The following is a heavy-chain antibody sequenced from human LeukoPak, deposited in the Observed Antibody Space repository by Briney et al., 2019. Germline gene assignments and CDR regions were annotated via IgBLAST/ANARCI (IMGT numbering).Heavy chain of an antibody. D-gene: IGHD3-22*01. J-gene: IGHJ4*02. V-gene: IGHV3-53*01. CDR3: AGGIGGFYDSSGYYNY. CDR1: GFTVSSNY. CDR2: IYSGVTT. Sequence: PGGSLRLSCAASGFTVSSNYMSWVRQAPGKGREWVSIIYSGVTTYYAESVKGRFTISRDNSKNTLFLQMNSLRAEDTAVYYCAGGIGGFYDSSGYYNYWGQGTLVTVSS.